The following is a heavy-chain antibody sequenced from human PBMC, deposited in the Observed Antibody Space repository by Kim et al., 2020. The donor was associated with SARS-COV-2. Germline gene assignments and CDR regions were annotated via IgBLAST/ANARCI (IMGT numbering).Heavy chain of an antibody. V-gene: IGHV4-34*01. CDR2: INHSGSA. CDR1: GGSFSGYY. D-gene: IGHD2-21*01. CDR3: ARVGIGSSPKYYFAY. Sequence: SETLSLTCAVYGGSFSGYYWSWIRQPPGKGLEWIGEINHSGSANYNPSLKSRVTISVDTSKNQFSLKVKSVTAADTAVYYCARVGIGSSPKYYFAYWGQG. J-gene: IGHJ4*02.